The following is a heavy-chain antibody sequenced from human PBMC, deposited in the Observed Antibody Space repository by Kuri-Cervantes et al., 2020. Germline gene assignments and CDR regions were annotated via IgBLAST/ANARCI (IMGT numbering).Heavy chain of an antibody. D-gene: IGHD3-10*01. CDR1: GGSFSGYY. CDR2: INHSGST. J-gene: IGHJ4*02. CDR3: ARERLTMVRGVNAYYFDY. V-gene: IGHV4-34*01. Sequence: SQTLSLTCAVSGGSFSGYYWTWIRQSPVKGLEWIGEINHSGSTNYNPSLKSRVTMPVDTSKNQFSLNLSSVTAADTAVYYCARERLTMVRGVNAYYFDYWGQGTLVTVSS.